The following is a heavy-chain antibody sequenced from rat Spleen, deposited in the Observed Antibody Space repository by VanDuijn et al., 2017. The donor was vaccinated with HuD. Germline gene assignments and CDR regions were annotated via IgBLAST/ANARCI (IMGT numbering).Heavy chain of an antibody. D-gene: IGHD1-12*02. V-gene: IGHV5-22*01. J-gene: IGHJ1*01. Sequence: EVQLVESGGGLVQPGRSMKLSCAASGFTFSDYGMAWVLQAPMQGLEWVASISNARGITYYADPVKGRFTISRDIANSTLYLRMNSLRSEDTATYYCATVHDGTYYPLYWYFDFWGPGTMVTVSS. CDR2: ISNARGIT. CDR1: GFTFSDYG. CDR3: ATVHDGTYYPLYWYFDF.